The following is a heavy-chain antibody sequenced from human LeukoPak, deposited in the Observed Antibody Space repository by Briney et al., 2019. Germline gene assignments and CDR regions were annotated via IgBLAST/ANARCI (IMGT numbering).Heavy chain of an antibody. CDR1: GGSISSYY. CDR2: IYYSGST. V-gene: IGHV4-59*12. CDR3: ARDLPSFDP. D-gene: IGHD2-2*01. Sequence: PSETLSLTCTVSGGSISSYYWSWIRQPPGKGLEWIGYIYYSGSTNYNPSLKSRVTISVDTSKNQFSLKLSSVTAADTAVYYCARDLPSFDPWGQGTLVTVSS. J-gene: IGHJ5*02.